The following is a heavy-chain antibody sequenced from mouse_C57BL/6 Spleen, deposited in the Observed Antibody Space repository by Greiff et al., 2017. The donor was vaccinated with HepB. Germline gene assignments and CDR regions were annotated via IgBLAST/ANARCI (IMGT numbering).Heavy chain of an antibody. Sequence: VQLQQSGAELVKPGASVKISCKASGYTFTDYYINWVKQRPGQGLEWIGKIGPGSGSTYYNEKFKGKATLTADKSSSTAYMQLSSLTSEDSAVYFCARSTYGSSYGNYAMDYWGQGTSVTVSS. D-gene: IGHD1-1*01. J-gene: IGHJ4*01. V-gene: IGHV1-77*01. CDR2: IGPGSGST. CDR1: GYTFTDYY. CDR3: ARSTYGSSYGNYAMDY.